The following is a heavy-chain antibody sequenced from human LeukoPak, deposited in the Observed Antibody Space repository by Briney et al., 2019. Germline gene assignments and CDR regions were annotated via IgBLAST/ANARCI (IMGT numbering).Heavy chain of an antibody. D-gene: IGHD6-13*01. CDR1: GFTFSSYS. Sequence: GGSLRLSCAASGFTFSSYSMNWVRQAPGKGLEWVSSISSSSSYIYYADSVKGRFTISRDNAKNSLYLQMNSLRAEDTAVYYCASGSSSWAYYFDYWGQGTLATVSS. V-gene: IGHV3-21*01. CDR3: ASGSSSWAYYFDY. J-gene: IGHJ4*02. CDR2: ISSSSSYI.